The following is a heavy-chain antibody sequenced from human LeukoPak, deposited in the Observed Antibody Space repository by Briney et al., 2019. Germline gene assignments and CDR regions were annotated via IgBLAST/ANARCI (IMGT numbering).Heavy chain of an antibody. CDR2: ISHSGST. V-gene: IGHV4-34*01. Sequence: SETLSLTCAVYGGSFSGYYWSWIRQSPWKGLEWIGEISHSGSTYYNPSLKSRVTISLDTSKNQFSLKLTSVTAADTAVYYCARGVSDQNWGQGTLVTVSS. CDR3: ARGVSDQN. J-gene: IGHJ4*02. CDR1: GGSFSGYY.